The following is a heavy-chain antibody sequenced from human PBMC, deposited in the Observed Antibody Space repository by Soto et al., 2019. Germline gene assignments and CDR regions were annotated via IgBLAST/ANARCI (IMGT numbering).Heavy chain of an antibody. D-gene: IGHD3-16*02. CDR1: GFTFSNAW. CDR2: IKSKTDGGTT. Sequence: GGSLRLSCAASGFTFSNAWMSWVRQAPGKGLEWVGRIKSKTDGGTTDYAAPVKGRFTISRDDSKNTLYLQMNSLKTEDTAVYYCTTGDYIWGSYRQTYYFDYWGQGTLVTVSS. J-gene: IGHJ4*02. V-gene: IGHV3-15*01. CDR3: TTGDYIWGSYRQTYYFDY.